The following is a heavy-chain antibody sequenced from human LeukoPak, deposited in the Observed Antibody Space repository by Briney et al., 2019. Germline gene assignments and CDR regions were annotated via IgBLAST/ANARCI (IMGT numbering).Heavy chain of an antibody. CDR1: GGSISSYY. Sequence: SETLSLTCTVSGGSISSYYWSWIRQPPGKGLEWIGYIYYSGSTNYNPSLKSRVTISVDTSKNQFSLKLSSVTAADTAVYYCARAAVYYYYYMDVWGKGTTVTVSS. J-gene: IGHJ6*03. CDR3: ARAAVYYYYYMDV. CDR2: IYYSGST. V-gene: IGHV4-59*01.